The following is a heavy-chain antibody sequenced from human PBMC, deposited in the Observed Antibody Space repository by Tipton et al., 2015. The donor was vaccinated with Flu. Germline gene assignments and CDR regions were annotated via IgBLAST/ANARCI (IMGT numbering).Heavy chain of an antibody. CDR2: IWFDGSKK. D-gene: IGHD1-1*01. CDR1: GFRFSRFG. J-gene: IGHJ2*01. V-gene: IGHV3-33*01. Sequence: QVQLVQSGGGVVQPGKSLRLSCAASGFRFSRFGMHWVRQAPGEGLEWVAAIWFDGSKKYYADSVKGRFTVSRDNSQSTLSLHMNSLRVEDTATYYCATPTADFDLWGRGALVIVSS. CDR3: ATPTADFDL.